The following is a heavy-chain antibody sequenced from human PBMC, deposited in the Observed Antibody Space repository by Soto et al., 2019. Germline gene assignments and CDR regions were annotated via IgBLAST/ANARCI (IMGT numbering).Heavy chain of an antibody. J-gene: IGHJ6*02. V-gene: IGHV6-1*01. CDR2: TYYRSKWYN. CDR3: ARSTNLGYCSSTSCSPYYYYGMDV. D-gene: IGHD2-2*01. Sequence: SQTLSLTCAISGDSVSSNSAAWNWIRQSPSRGLEWLGRTYYRSKWYNDYAVSVKSRITINPDTSKNQYSLQLNSVTPEDTAVYYCARSTNLGYCSSTSCSPYYYYGMDVWGQGTTVTVSS. CDR1: GDSVSSNSAA.